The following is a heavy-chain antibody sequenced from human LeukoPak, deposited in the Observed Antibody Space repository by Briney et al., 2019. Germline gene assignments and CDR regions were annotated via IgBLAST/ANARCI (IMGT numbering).Heavy chain of an antibody. CDR1: GFTFSSYS. CDR3: ARDPGVVVPAAISRDV. V-gene: IGHV3-21*01. Sequence: GGSLRLSCAASGFTFSSYSMNWVRQAPGKGLEWVSSISSSSSYIYYADSVKGRFTISRDNAKNSLYLQMNSLRAEDTAVYYCARDPGVVVPAAISRDVWGQGTTVTVSS. CDR2: ISSSSSYI. D-gene: IGHD2-2*01. J-gene: IGHJ6*02.